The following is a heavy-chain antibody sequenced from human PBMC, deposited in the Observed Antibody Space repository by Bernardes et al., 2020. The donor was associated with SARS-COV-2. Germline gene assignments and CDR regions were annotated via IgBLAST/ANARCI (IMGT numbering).Heavy chain of an antibody. D-gene: IGHD4-17*01. Sequence: GGSLRLSCAASGFTFSSYSMNWVRQAPGKGLEWVSSISSSSSYIYYADSVKGRFTISRDNAKNSLYLQMNSLRAEDTAVYYCARCGDYGNVIDYWGQGTLVTVSS. CDR2: ISSSSSYI. V-gene: IGHV3-21*01. CDR1: GFTFSSYS. J-gene: IGHJ4*02. CDR3: ARCGDYGNVIDY.